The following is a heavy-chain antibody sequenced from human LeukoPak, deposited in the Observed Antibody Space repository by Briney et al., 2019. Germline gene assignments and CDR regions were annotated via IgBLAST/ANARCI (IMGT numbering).Heavy chain of an antibody. CDR3: ARDQRTYYDFWSGYPSY. Sequence: ASVKVSCKASGYTFTGYYMHWVRQAPGQGLEWMGWINPNSGGTNYAQKFQGWVTMTRDTSISTAYMELSRLRSDDTAVYYCARDQRTYYDFWSGYPSYWGQGTLVTVSS. CDR2: INPNSGGT. D-gene: IGHD3-3*01. J-gene: IGHJ4*02. V-gene: IGHV1-2*04. CDR1: GYTFTGYY.